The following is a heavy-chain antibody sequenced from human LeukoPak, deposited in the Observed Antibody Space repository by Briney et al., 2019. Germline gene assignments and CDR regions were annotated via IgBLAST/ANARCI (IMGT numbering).Heavy chain of an antibody. CDR1: GFTLTNYA. D-gene: IGHD5-24*01. J-gene: IGHJ4*02. V-gene: IGHV3-30-3*01. CDR2: ISYAGTNK. Sequence: GTSLRLSCVVSGFTLTNYALHWVRQAPGKGLEWVAVISYAGTNKYYADSVKGRFTISRDISKNTVYLHMDSLRDEDTAVYYCAADPGDGYTIDYWGQGTLVTVSS. CDR3: AADPGDGYTIDY.